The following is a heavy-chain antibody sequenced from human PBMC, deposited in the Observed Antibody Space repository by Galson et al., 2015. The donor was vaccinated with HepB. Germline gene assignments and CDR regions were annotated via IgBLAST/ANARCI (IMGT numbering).Heavy chain of an antibody. J-gene: IGHJ5*02. CDR3: AKGVYSNILMAGGWFDP. D-gene: IGHD4-11*01. Sequence: SLRLSCAASGFAFSGSGMHWVRQAPGKGPECVAGISHDGSNKYQADSVKGRLTISRDNSKNTLFLEMNNLRVEDTAVYYCAKGVYSNILMAGGWFDPWGQGTLVIVSS. CDR2: ISHDGSNK. CDR1: GFAFSGSG. V-gene: IGHV3-30*18.